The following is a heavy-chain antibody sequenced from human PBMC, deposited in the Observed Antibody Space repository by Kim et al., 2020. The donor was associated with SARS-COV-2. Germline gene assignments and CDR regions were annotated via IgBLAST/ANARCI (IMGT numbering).Heavy chain of an antibody. V-gene: IGHV3-49*04. J-gene: IGHJ4*02. Sequence: GGSLRLSCTASGFTFGDYAMSWVRQAPGKGLEWVGFIRSKAYGGTTEYAASVKGRFTISRDDSKSIAYLQMNSLKTEDTAVYYCTRDWAGATLDYWGQGTLVTVSS. D-gene: IGHD1-26*01. CDR1: GFTFGDYA. CDR3: TRDWAGATLDY. CDR2: IRSKAYGGTT.